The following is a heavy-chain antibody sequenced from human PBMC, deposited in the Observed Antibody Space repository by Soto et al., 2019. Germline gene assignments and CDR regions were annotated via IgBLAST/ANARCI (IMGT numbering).Heavy chain of an antibody. CDR2: IIPMFGTA. CDR3: ARSRANYYDSRGYYSTFDY. Sequence: SVKVSCKTSGGTFSSYAISWVRQAPGQGLEWMGGIIPMFGTANYAQKFQGRVTITADESTSTAYMELSSLRSEDTAVYYCARSRANYYDSRGYYSTFDYWGQGTLVTVSS. D-gene: IGHD3-22*01. J-gene: IGHJ4*02. V-gene: IGHV1-69*13. CDR1: GGTFSSYA.